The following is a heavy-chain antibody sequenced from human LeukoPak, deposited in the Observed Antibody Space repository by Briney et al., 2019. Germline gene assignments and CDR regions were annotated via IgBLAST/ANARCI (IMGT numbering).Heavy chain of an antibody. CDR2: IKGKTDGATT. CDR1: GFTCTNAW. V-gene: IGHV3-15*01. CDR3: TTDGYDYIWGTYRYLHY. D-gene: IGHD3-16*02. J-gene: IGHJ4*02. Sequence: GGSLRLSCAASGFTCTNAWMSWVRQAPGKGLEWVGRIKGKTDGATTDYAAPVNGRFTIPRDDSENTLYLQMNSLRTEDTAIYYCTTDGYDYIWGTYRYLHYWGQGTLVTVSS.